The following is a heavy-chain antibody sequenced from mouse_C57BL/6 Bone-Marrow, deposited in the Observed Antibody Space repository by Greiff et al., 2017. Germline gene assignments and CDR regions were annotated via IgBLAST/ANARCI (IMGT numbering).Heavy chain of an antibody. CDR1: GYTFTSYW. J-gene: IGHJ4*01. CDR2: IDPSDSET. CDR3: ARFLDYAMDY. V-gene: IGHV1-52*01. Sequence: QVQLQQPGAELVRPGSSVKLSCKASGYTFTSYWMHWVKQRPIQGLEWIGNIDPSDSETHYNQKFKDKATLTVDKSSSTAYMQRSSLTSEDSAVYYCARFLDYAMDYWGQGTSVTVSS.